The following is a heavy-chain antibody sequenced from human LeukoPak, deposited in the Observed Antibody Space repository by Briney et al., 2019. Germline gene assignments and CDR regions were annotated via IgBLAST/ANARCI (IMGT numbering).Heavy chain of an antibody. V-gene: IGHV3-21*01. Sequence: GGSLRLSCAASGFTFDTYSMNWVRQAPGKGLEWVSSISSSSSYIYYADSVKGRFTISRDNAKNSLYMQMNSLRAEDTGVYYCARLSLYQLPPSYWGQGTLVTVSS. CDR1: GFTFDTYS. J-gene: IGHJ4*02. CDR2: ISSSSSYI. D-gene: IGHD2-2*01. CDR3: ARLSLYQLPPSY.